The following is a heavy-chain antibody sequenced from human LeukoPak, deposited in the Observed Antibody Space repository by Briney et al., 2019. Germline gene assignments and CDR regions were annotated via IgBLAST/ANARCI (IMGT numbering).Heavy chain of an antibody. CDR2: ISWNSGSI. CDR3: AKDMGYCSSTSCYVFDY. Sequence: PGRSLRLSCAASGFTFDDYAMHWVRQAPGKGLEWVSGISWNSGSIGYADSVKGRFTISRDNAKNSLYLQMNSLRAEDTALYCCAKDMGYCSSTSCYVFDYWGQGTLVTVSS. D-gene: IGHD2-2*01. CDR1: GFTFDDYA. J-gene: IGHJ4*02. V-gene: IGHV3-9*01.